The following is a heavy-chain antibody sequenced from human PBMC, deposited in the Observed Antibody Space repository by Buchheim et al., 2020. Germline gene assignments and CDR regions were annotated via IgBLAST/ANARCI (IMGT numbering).Heavy chain of an antibody. Sequence: EVQLVESGGGFVQPGGSLRLSCAASGFTFSSYIMNWVRQAPGKGLEWVSFISIRSDAIYYAYSVKGRFTIPRDDAKNSLYLQMNSLRAEDTAVYYCARTGGLWSGYYPFDYWGQGTL. D-gene: IGHD3-3*01. CDR3: ARTGGLWSGYYPFDY. CDR1: GFTFSSYI. J-gene: IGHJ4*02. V-gene: IGHV3-48*01. CDR2: ISIRSDAI.